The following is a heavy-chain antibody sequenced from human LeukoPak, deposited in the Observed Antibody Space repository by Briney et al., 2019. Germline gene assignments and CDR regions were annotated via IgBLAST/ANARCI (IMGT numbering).Heavy chain of an antibody. D-gene: IGHD5-12*01. CDR1: GFTFSSYA. Sequence: GGSLRLSCAASGFTFSSYAMSWVRQAPGKGLEWVLAISGSGGSTYYADSVEGRFTISRDNSKNTLYLQMNSLRAEDTAVYYCAKDQSGVLSGMDVWGKGTTVTVSS. J-gene: IGHJ6*04. V-gene: IGHV3-23*01. CDR2: ISGSGGST. CDR3: AKDQSGVLSGMDV.